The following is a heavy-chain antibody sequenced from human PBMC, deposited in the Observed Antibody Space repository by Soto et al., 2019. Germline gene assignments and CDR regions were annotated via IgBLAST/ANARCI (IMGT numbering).Heavy chain of an antibody. J-gene: IGHJ3*02. Sequence: GGSLRLSCAASGFTFSSYWMSWVRQAPGKGLEWVANIKQDGSEKYYVDSVKGRFTISRDNAKNSLYLQMNSLRAEDTAVYYCARDRGDFWSGYYFPDAFDIWGQGTMVTVSS. CDR1: GFTFSSYW. CDR2: IKQDGSEK. V-gene: IGHV3-7*01. D-gene: IGHD3-3*01. CDR3: ARDRGDFWSGYYFPDAFDI.